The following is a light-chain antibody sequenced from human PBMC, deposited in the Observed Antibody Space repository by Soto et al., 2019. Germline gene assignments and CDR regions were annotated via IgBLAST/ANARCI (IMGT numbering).Light chain of an antibody. Sequence: QSALTQPASVSGSPGQSITISCTGTSSDVGGYNYVSWYQQHPGKAPKLLIYDVSNRPSWVSNRFSGSKSGNKASLPISGRQAADEADYYCSSYTSSSTPVVFGGGTQLTVL. V-gene: IGLV2-14*01. J-gene: IGLJ2*01. CDR3: SSYTSSSTPVV. CDR2: DVS. CDR1: SSDVGGYNY.